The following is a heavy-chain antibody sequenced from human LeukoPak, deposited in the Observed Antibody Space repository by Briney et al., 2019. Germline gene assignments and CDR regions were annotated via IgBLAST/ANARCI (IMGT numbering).Heavy chain of an antibody. D-gene: IGHD3-22*01. CDR3: ASGHYDSSGYLDY. Sequence: SETLSLTCTVSGGSISSSSYYWGWIRQPPGKGLEWIGSIYYSGSTYYSPSLKSRVTISVDTSKNQFSLKLSSVTAADTAVYCCASGHYDSSGYLDYWGQGTLVTVSS. CDR1: GGSISSSSYY. CDR2: IYYSGST. J-gene: IGHJ4*02. V-gene: IGHV4-39*01.